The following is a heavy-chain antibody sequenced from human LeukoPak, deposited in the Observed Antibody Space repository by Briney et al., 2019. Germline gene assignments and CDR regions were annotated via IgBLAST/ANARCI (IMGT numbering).Heavy chain of an antibody. V-gene: IGHV4-31*03. J-gene: IGHJ3*02. D-gene: IGHD4-17*01. CDR2: IYYSGST. CDR1: GGSISRGGYY. Sequence: PSETLSLTCTVSGGSISRGGYYWSWIRQHPGKGLEWIGYIYYSGSTYYNPSLKSRVTISVDTSKNQFSLKLSSVTAADTAVYYCARGYGTTVTTYAFDIWGQGTMATVSS. CDR3: ARGYGTTVTTYAFDI.